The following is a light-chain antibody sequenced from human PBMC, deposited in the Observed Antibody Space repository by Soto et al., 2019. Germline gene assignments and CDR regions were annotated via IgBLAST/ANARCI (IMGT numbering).Light chain of an antibody. CDR3: QQYENLPT. Sequence: QLTQSPSSLSASVGYRVTITGQASQNINNYLNWYQQKPGRAPKLLIYDASNLEAGVPSRFRGSGSGTDFTFTISRLKPEDIATYYCQQYENLPTFGQGTRLETK. CDR1: QNINNY. CDR2: DAS. V-gene: IGKV1-33*01. J-gene: IGKJ5*01.